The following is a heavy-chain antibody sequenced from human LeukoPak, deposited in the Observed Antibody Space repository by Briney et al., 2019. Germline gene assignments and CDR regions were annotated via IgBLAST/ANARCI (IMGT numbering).Heavy chain of an antibody. CDR2: ISGSGGST. Sequence: PGGSLRLSCAASGFTFSSYAMSWVRQAPGKGLEWVSAISGSGGSTYYADSVKGRFTISRDNSKNTLYLQMNSLRAEDTAVYYCAKDEYYYGPYYYYGMDVWGQGTTVTVSS. V-gene: IGHV3-23*01. CDR1: GFTFSSYA. D-gene: IGHD3-10*01. J-gene: IGHJ6*02. CDR3: AKDEYYYGPYYYYGMDV.